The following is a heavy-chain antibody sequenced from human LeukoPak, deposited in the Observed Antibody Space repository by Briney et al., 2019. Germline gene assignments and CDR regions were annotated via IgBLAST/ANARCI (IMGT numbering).Heavy chain of an antibody. CDR2: IKYDGSEN. J-gene: IGHJ4*02. CDR1: GFAASGFTFSTFG. Sequence: PGGSLRLSCAASGFAASGFTFSTFGMHWVRQAPGKGLEWLANIKYDGSENYYVDSVKGRFTISRDNAKNSVFLQMDSLRADDTAVYYCSVSLNSWGQGTLVTVSS. D-gene: IGHD1-26*01. CDR3: SVSLNS. V-gene: IGHV3-7*01.